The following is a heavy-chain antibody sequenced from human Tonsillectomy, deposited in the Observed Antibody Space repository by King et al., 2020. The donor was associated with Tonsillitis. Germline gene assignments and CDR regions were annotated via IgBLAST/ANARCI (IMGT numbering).Heavy chain of an antibody. CDR1: GYSFAYYY. CDR2: IYPGDSDI. CDR3: ARPAANHDVDC. J-gene: IGHJ4*02. D-gene: IGHD3-3*01. V-gene: IGHV5-51*01. Sequence: QLVQSGAEVKKPGESLKISCKGSGYSFAYYYIAWVRQMPGKGLEWVGRIYPGDSDIRDSPSFQGQVAISADKSITTAYLQWNSLKASDTAMYYCARPAANHDVDCWGQGTLVTVS.